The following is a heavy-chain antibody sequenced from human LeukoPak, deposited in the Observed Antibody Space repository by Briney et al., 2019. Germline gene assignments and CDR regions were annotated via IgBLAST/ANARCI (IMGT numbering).Heavy chain of an antibody. Sequence: GGSLRLSCTASGLTFSTSGFNWVSQAPGKGLEWVASTGPTVPDRYHADSIKGRFTISRDNSNNILYLQMNSLRAEDMAVYYCATETNGRHYDYWGQGTLLTVSS. CDR3: ATETNGRHYDY. CDR2: TGPTVPDR. CDR1: GLTFSTSG. J-gene: IGHJ4*02. D-gene: IGHD1-14*01. V-gene: IGHV3-21*06.